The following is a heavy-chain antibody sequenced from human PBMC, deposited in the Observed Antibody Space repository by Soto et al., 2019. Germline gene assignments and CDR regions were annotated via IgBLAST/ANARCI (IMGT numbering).Heavy chain of an antibody. V-gene: IGHV1-69*01. J-gene: IGHJ4*02. Sequence: VQLVQSGAEVKKPGSSVKVSCKASGGTFCSYAISWVRQAPGLGLEWMGGIIPIFGTANYAQKFQGRVTITADESTSTAYMELSSLRSEDTAVYYCARDLRYSSSWVFYYWGQGTLVTVSS. D-gene: IGHD6-13*01. CDR1: GGTFCSYA. CDR3: ARDLRYSSSWVFYY. CDR2: IIPIFGTA.